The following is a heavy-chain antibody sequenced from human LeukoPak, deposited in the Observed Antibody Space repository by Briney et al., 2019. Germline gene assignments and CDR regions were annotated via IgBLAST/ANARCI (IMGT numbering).Heavy chain of an antibody. V-gene: IGHV1-2*02. J-gene: IGHJ4*02. CDR1: GYTFTGKY. CDR2: VNPNNGGT. CDR3: ARDSYGGNWSLGY. Sequence: ASVKVSCKASGYTFTGKYMHWVRQAPEQGLEWMGWVNPNNGGTNYAQMFQGRVTMTRDTSISTAYMELSRLTSDDTAVYYCARDSYGGNWSLGYWGQGTLVTVSS. D-gene: IGHD4-23*01.